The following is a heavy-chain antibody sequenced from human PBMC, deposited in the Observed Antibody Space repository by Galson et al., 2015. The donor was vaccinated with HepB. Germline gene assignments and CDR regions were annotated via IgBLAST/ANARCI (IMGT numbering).Heavy chain of an antibody. V-gene: IGHV4-61*02. CDR2: IYTSGST. Sequence: TLSLTCTVSGGSISSGSYYWSWIRQPAGKGLEWIGRIYTSGSTNYNPSLKSRVTMSVDTSKNQFSLKLSSVTAADTAVYYCAVNSIGSNWFDPWGQGTLVTVSS. CDR3: AVNSIGSNWFDP. J-gene: IGHJ5*02. D-gene: IGHD6-25*01. CDR1: GGSISSGSYY.